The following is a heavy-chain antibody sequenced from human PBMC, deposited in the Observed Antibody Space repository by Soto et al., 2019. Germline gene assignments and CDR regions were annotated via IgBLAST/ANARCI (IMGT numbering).Heavy chain of an antibody. CDR3: AKDGTAVLTPYSWYFDD. CDR2: ISGTGSST. J-gene: IGHJ2*01. CDR1: GFTFSTYT. V-gene: IGHV3-23*01. Sequence: EVHLLESGGGLVQTGGSLRLSCTASGFTFSTYTMSWVRQAPGKGLEWVSVISGTGSSTYYEDSVKGRFTISRDNSKNMLYLQLSSLRAEDTAIYHCAKDGTAVLTPYSWYFDDWGRGTTVTVSS. D-gene: IGHD6-19*01.